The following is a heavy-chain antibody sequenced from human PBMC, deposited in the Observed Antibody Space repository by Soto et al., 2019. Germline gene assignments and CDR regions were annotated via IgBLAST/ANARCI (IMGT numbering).Heavy chain of an antibody. CDR1: GGSFSGYY. CDR2: INHSGST. CDR3: ARGRVGSGTNCSDP. V-gene: IGHV4-34*01. J-gene: IGHJ5*02. Sequence: QVQLQQWGAGLLKPSETLSLTCAVYGGSFSGYYWSWIRQPPGKGLEWIGEINHSGSTNYNPSLKSRVTIPLDTPKTRFSLKLGSVPAADTPVYYCARGRVGSGTNCSDPWGQGTLVTVSS. D-gene: IGHD3-10*01.